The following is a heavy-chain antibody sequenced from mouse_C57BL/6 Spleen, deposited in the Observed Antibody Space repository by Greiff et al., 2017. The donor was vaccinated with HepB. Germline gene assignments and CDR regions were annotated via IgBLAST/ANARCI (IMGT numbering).Heavy chain of an antibody. CDR1: GYTFTDYE. J-gene: IGHJ1*03. Sequence: VQLVESGAELVRPGASVTLSCKASGYTFTDYEMHWVKQTPVHGLEWIGAIDPETGGTAYNQKFKGKAILTADKSSSTAYMELRSLTSEDSAVYYCTGGNWYFDVWGTGTTVTVSS. CDR2: IDPETGGT. CDR3: TGGNWYFDV. V-gene: IGHV1-15*01.